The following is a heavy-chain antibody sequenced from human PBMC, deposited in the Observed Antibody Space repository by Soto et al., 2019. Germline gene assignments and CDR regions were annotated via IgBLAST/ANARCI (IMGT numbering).Heavy chain of an antibody. CDR3: AVSIAARNLN. V-gene: IGHV1-69*13. J-gene: IGHJ4*02. Sequence: ASVKVSCKASGGTFSSYAISWVRQAPGQGLEWMGGIIPIFGTANYAQKFQGRVTITADESTSTAYMELSSLRSEDTAVYYCAVSIAARNLNWGQGTLVTFSS. CDR2: IIPIFGTA. D-gene: IGHD6-6*01. CDR1: GGTFSSYA.